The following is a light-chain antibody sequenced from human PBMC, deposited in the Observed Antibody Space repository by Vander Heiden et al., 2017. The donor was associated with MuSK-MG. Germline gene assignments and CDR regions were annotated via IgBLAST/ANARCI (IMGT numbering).Light chain of an antibody. J-gene: IGLJ3*02. CDR2: SNN. Sequence: QSVLSQPPSGSRAPGQRVTISCTGSSSTIGANFDVHWYQHLPRTAPKVVIYSNNNRPSGVPDRFSGSKSGASASLAITGLQAEDEGDYYCQSFDTNLRGSVFGGGTKVAVL. CDR1: SSTIGANFD. CDR3: QSFDTNLRGSV. V-gene: IGLV1-40*01.